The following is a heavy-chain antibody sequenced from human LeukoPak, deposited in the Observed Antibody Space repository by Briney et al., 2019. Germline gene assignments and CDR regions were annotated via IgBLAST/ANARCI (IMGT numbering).Heavy chain of an antibody. D-gene: IGHD6-13*01. CDR2: IYHSGST. CDR3: ARHSSSWYWFDP. Sequence: SETLSLTCTVSGGSISSSSYYWGWIRQPPGKGLEWIGSIYHSGSTYYNPSLKSRVTISVDTSKNQFSLKLSSVTAADTAVYYCARHSSSWYWFDPRGQGTLVTVSS. J-gene: IGHJ5*02. CDR1: GGSISSSSYY. V-gene: IGHV4-39*01.